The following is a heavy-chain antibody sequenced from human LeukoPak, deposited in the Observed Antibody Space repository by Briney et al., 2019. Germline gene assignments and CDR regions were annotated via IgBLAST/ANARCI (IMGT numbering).Heavy chain of an antibody. CDR3: ARDIASYDSRHFDP. Sequence: SETLSLTCTVSGGSISSYYWSWIRQPPGKGLEWIGYIYYSGSTNYNPSLKSRVTISVDTSKNQFSLKLSSVTAADTAVYYCARDIASYDSRHFDPWGQGTLVTVSS. D-gene: IGHD3-22*01. CDR2: IYYSGST. V-gene: IGHV4-59*01. CDR1: GGSISSYY. J-gene: IGHJ5*02.